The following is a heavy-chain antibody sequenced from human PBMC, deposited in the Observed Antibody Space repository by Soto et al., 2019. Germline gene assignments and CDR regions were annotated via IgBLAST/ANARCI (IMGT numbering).Heavy chain of an antibody. CDR1: GYTFTGYY. V-gene: IGHV1-2*02. Sequence: QVQLVQSGAEVKKPGASVKVSCKASGYTFTGYYMHWVRQAPGPGLEWMGWINPNSGGTDYAQKFQGKVTMTRDRSRSKAYMELSRLRSDDTVVYYCARDQSGYDGGTYFGDYWGLGTLFSVSS. D-gene: IGHD5-12*01. CDR3: ARDQSGYDGGTYFGDY. CDR2: INPNSGGT. J-gene: IGHJ4*02.